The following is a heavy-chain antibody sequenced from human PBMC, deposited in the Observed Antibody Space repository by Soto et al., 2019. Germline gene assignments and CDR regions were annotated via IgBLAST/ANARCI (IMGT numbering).Heavy chain of an antibody. CDR3: ARIYCTSSGCDNWFDP. V-gene: IGHV5-51*01. CDR2: IDPDDSET. CDR1: GYSFATFW. Sequence: PGESLKISCQGYGYSFATFWIVWVRQIPGKGLEWMGIIDPDDSETTYSPSFQGLVTMSVDKSIRTAYLQWSSLKASDTATYYCARIYCTSSGCDNWFDPWGQGTLVTVSS. D-gene: IGHD2-8*02. J-gene: IGHJ5*02.